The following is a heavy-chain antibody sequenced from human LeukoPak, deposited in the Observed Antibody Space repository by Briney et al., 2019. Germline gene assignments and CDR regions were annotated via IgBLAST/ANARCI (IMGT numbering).Heavy chain of an antibody. J-gene: IGHJ6*03. CDR2: IYYSGST. V-gene: IGHV4-59*01. CDR1: GGSISSYY. CDR3: ARVRQIDYYYMDV. Sequence: SETLSLTCTVSGGSISSYYWSWIRQPPGKGLEWIGYIYYSGSTNYNPSLKSRVTISVDTSKNQFSLKLSSVTAADTAVYYCARVRQIDYYYMDVWGKGTTVTVSS.